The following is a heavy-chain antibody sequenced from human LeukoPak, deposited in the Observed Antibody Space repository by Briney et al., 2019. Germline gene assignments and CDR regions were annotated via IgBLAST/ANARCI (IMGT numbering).Heavy chain of an antibody. CDR2: IYSGGRT. V-gene: IGHV3-66*01. Sequence: PGGSLRLSCAASGFAFSNYGMNWVRQAPGKGLEWVSVIYSGGRTYYADSVKGRFTISRDNSKNTLYLQMNRLRAEDTAVYYCARAGPSSSWHQFDYWGQGTLVTVSS. D-gene: IGHD6-13*01. CDR3: ARAGPSSSWHQFDY. CDR1: GFAFSNYG. J-gene: IGHJ4*02.